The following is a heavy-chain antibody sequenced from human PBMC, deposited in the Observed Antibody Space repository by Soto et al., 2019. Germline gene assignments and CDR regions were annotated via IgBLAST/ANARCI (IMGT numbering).Heavy chain of an antibody. J-gene: IGHJ6*02. CDR2: IYYSGST. CDR1: GGSISSSSYY. V-gene: IGHV4-39*02. CDR3: ARELWVAVYCSGGSWPPPSYYYYGMDV. Sequence: SETLSLTCTVSGGSISSSSYYWGWIRQPPGKGLEWIGSIYYSGSTYYNPSLKSRVTISVETSKNQFSLKLSSVTAADTAVYYCARELWVAVYCSGGSWPPPSYYYYGMDVWGQGTTVTVSS. D-gene: IGHD2-15*01.